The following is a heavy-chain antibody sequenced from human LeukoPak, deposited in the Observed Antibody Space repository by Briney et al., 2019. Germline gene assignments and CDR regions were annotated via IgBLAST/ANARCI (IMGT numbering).Heavy chain of an antibody. V-gene: IGHV1-69*06. J-gene: IGHJ4*02. CDR3: ARFLGYTYYYDSSGYLDY. Sequence: SVKVSCKASGGTFSSYAISWVRQAPGQGLEWMGGIIPIFGTANYAQKFQGRVTITADKSTSTAYMELSSLRSEDTAVYYCARFLGYTYYYDSSGYLDYWGQGTLVTVSS. D-gene: IGHD3-22*01. CDR1: GGTFSSYA. CDR2: IIPIFGTA.